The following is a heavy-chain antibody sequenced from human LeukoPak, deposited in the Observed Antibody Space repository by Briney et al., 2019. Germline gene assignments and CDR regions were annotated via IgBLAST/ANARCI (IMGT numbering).Heavy chain of an antibody. CDR2: ISSSGSPI. CDR3: AREGSIVGPTKDYYYYMDV. Sequence: GGSLRLSCAGSGFTFSSYEMSWVRQAPGKGLEWVSYISSSGSPIYYADSVKGRFTISRDNAKNSLYLQMNSLRAEDTAVYYCAREGSIVGPTKDYYYYMDVWGKGTTVTISS. D-gene: IGHD1-26*01. V-gene: IGHV3-48*03. CDR1: GFTFSSYE. J-gene: IGHJ6*03.